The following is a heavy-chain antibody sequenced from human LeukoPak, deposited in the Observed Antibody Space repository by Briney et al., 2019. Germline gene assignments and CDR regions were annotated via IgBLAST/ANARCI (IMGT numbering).Heavy chain of an antibody. V-gene: IGHV3-20*01. D-gene: IGHD3-10*01. CDR1: GFPFSSYA. J-gene: IGHJ4*02. CDR3: ARRRRGGSWSYEGYYFDY. CDR2: INWSGGST. Sequence: PGGSLRLSCAASGFPFSSYAKHWVRPAPGKGLEWVSSINWSGGSTGYADSVKGRFTISRDNAKNSLYLQMNSLRAEDTALYHCARRRRGGSWSYEGYYFDYWGQGTLVTVSS.